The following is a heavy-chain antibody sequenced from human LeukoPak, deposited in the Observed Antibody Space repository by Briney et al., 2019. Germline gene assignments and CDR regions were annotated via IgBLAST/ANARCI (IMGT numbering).Heavy chain of an antibody. CDR1: GFSITSGYQ. CDR3: ARDPRWLTPDCTSTSCYENYFDP. J-gene: IGHJ5*02. V-gene: IGHV4-38-2*02. Sequence: SETLSLTCSVSGFSITSGYQWAWIRQSPGKGLEWIGSIYHSGSAHYNPSLKSRVTISVGTSRNQFSLRLSSVTAADTAVYYCARDPRWLTPDCTSTSCYENYFDPWGQGTLVTVAS. CDR2: IYHSGSA. D-gene: IGHD2-2*01.